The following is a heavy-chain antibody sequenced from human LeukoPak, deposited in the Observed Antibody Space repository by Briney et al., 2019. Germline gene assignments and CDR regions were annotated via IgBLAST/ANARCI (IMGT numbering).Heavy chain of an antibody. Sequence: SETLSLTCTVSGDSITNYYWSWIRQPPGKGLEWIGYIYYSGNINYNPSHKSRVTISVDTSKNQFSLKLSSVTAADTAVYYCARGGSRYCSSTSCYAPFDPWGQGTLVTASS. V-gene: IGHV4-59*01. CDR1: GDSITNYY. CDR2: IYYSGNI. CDR3: ARGGSRYCSSTSCYAPFDP. D-gene: IGHD2-2*01. J-gene: IGHJ5*02.